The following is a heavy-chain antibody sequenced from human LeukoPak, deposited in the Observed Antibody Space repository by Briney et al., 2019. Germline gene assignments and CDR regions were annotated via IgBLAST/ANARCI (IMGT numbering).Heavy chain of an antibody. V-gene: IGHV3-7*04. CDR1: EFTFNRYR. J-gene: IGHJ4*02. D-gene: IGHD3-10*01. CDR3: TRDALFGSGRTHLDF. Sequence: GGSLRLSCAASEFTFNRYRMSWVRQAPGKGLQWVANIKHDGSEAHYVDSVKGRFTISRDNAKSSLSLQMNSLNVDDTGVYFCTRDALFGSGRTHLDFWSQGTLVSVSS. CDR2: IKHDGSEA.